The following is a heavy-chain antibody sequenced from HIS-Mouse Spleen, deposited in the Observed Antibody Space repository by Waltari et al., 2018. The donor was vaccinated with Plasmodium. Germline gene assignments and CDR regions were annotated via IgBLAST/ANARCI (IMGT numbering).Heavy chain of an antibody. CDR2: IYYSGST. Sequence: QLQLQESGPGLVKPSETLSLTCTVSGGSISSSSYYWGWIRQPPGKGLGWIGSIYYSGSTYYNPSLKGRVTISVDTSKNQFSLKLSAVTAADTAVYYCARGRGACFDYWGQGTLVTVSS. CDR1: GGSISSSSYY. J-gene: IGHJ4*02. D-gene: IGHD3-16*01. CDR3: ARGRGACFDY. V-gene: IGHV4-39*07.